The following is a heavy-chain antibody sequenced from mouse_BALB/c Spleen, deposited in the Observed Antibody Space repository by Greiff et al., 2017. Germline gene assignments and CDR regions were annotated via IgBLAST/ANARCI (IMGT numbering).Heavy chain of an antibody. Sequence: VQLQQSGAELARPGASVKLSCKASGYTFTSYWMQWVKQRPGQGLEWIGAIYPGDGDTRYTQKFKGKATLTADKSSSTAYMQLSSLASEDSAVYYCARRGSSSFDYWGQGTTLTVSS. CDR2: IYPGDGDT. CDR1: GYTFTSYW. D-gene: IGHD1-1*01. V-gene: IGHV1-87*01. CDR3: ARRGSSSFDY. J-gene: IGHJ2*01.